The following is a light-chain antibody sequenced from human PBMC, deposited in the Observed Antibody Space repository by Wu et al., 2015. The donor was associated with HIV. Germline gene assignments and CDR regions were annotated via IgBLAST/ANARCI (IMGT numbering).Light chain of an antibody. V-gene: IGKV1-27*01. J-gene: IGKJ1*01. CDR3: QKYNTAPWT. CDR1: QGITNY. CDR2: AAS. Sequence: EIQMTQSPSSLSASVGDRVTITCRASQGITNYLAWYQQKPGKVPKVLIYAASTLQSGAPSRFSGSGSGTDFTLTISSLQPEXVATYYCQKYNTAPWTFGQGTKVEIK.